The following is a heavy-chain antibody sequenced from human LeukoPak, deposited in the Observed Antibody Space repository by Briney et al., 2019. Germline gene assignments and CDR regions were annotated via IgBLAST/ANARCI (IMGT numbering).Heavy chain of an antibody. Sequence: PGRSLRLSCVASGFTFTGHSMHWVRQAPGKGLEWVTVVADDGKTIFYADSLKGRFTVSRDNSKNTVYPQMNSLRDEDTAVYYCAREKQSGGTPFDYWGQGSLVTVSS. CDR1: GFTFTGHS. CDR3: AREKQSGGTPFDY. CDR2: VADDGKTI. V-gene: IGHV3-30*04. D-gene: IGHD1-26*01. J-gene: IGHJ4*02.